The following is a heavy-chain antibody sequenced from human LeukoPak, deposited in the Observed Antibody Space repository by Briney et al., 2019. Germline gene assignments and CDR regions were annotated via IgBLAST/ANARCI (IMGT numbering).Heavy chain of an antibody. CDR3: ARDRRGNSYYDFWSGSYYYYYMDV. Sequence: SETLSLTCTVSGGSISSYYWSWIRQPPGKGLEWIGYIYYSGSTNYNPTLKSRVTISVDTSKNQFSLKLSSVTAADTAMYYCARDRRGNSYYDFWSGSYYYYYMDVWGKGTTVTVSS. V-gene: IGHV4-59*12. CDR1: GGSISSYY. CDR2: IYYSGST. D-gene: IGHD3-3*01. J-gene: IGHJ6*03.